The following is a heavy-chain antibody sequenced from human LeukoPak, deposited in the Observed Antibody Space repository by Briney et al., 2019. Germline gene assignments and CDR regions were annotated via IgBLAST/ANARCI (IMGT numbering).Heavy chain of an antibody. D-gene: IGHD7-27*01. CDR2: ITTSDGNT. J-gene: IGHJ4*02. V-gene: IGHV3-23*01. Sequence: GGSLRLSCAASGFTFSSYTMSWVRQAPGKGLEWVSTITTSDGNTYYADSVKGRFTVSRGNSKNTLYLQMNSLRAEDTAVYYCAKDGGLWVSAHWGDSWGRGTLVTVSS. CDR1: GFTFSSYT. CDR3: AKDGGLWVSAHWGDS.